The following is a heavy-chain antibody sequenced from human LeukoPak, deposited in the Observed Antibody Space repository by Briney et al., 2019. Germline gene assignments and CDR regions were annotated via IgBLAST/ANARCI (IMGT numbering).Heavy chain of an antibody. CDR1: GYTLIELS. CDR2: FDPEDGET. V-gene: IGHV1-24*01. Sequence: ASVKVSCKVSGYTLIELSMHWVRQAPGKGLEWMGGFDPEDGETIYAQKFQGRVTMTEDTSTGTAYMELSSLRSEDTAVYYCATVQSSSDPWRFRYYYYYMDVWGKGTTVTVSS. D-gene: IGHD3-3*01. CDR3: ATVQSSSDPWRFRYYYYYMDV. J-gene: IGHJ6*03.